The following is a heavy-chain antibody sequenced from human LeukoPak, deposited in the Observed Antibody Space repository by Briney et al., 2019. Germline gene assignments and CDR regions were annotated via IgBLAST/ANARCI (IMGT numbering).Heavy chain of an antibody. CDR3: ARDRVVGAEKYFDY. CDR2: ISSSDSTI. J-gene: IGHJ4*02. Sequence: PGGSLRLSCAASGFTFSDYYMSWIRQAPGKGLEWVSYISSSDSTIYYADSVKGRFTISRDNAKNSLYLQMNSLRAEDTAVYYCARDRVVGAEKYFDYWGQGTLVTVSS. D-gene: IGHD1-26*01. V-gene: IGHV3-11*04. CDR1: GFTFSDYY.